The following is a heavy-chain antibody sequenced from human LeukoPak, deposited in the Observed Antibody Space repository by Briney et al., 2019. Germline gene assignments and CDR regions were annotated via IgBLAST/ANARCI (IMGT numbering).Heavy chain of an antibody. CDR1: GYTFTSYY. CDR3: ARYSSTWHSLGYMDV. Sequence: ASVKVSCKASGYTFTSYYMHWVRQAPGQGLEWMGIINPSGGSTSYAQKFQGRVTMTRDTSINTAYMELSRLRSDDTAVYYCARYSSTWHSLGYMDVWGQGTMVTVSS. J-gene: IGHJ3*01. CDR2: INPSGGST. D-gene: IGHD6-13*01. V-gene: IGHV1-46*01.